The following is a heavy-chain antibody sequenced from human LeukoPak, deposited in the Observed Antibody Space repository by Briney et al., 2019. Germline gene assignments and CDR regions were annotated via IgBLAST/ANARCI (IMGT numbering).Heavy chain of an antibody. V-gene: IGHV4-39*01. CDR1: GGSLSSSSYY. CDR2: IYYSGST. Sequence: SETLSLTCTVSGGSLSSSSYYWGWIRLPPGKGLEWIGSIYYSGSTYYNPSLKSRVTISVDTSKNQFSLKLSSVTAADTAVYYCARREAGTSHFDYWGQGTLVTVSS. D-gene: IGHD1-7*01. J-gene: IGHJ4*02. CDR3: ARREAGTSHFDY.